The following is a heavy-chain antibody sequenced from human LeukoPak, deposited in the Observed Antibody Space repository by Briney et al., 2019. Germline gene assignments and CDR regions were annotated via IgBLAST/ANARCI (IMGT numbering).Heavy chain of an antibody. CDR3: ASVGLAVAGPYFDY. Sequence: GASVKVSCKASGYTLTSFDINWVRQATGERLEWMGWMNPNSGNTGYAQKFQGRVTMTRNTPISTAYMELSSLRSADTAVSYCASVGLAVAGPYFDYWGQETLGTVSS. D-gene: IGHD6-19*01. J-gene: IGHJ4*02. CDR1: GYTLTSFD. CDR2: MNPNSGNT. V-gene: IGHV1-8*01.